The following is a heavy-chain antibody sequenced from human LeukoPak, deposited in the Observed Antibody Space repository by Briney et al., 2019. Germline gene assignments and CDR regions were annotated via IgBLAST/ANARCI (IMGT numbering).Heavy chain of an antibody. V-gene: IGHV1-2*02. D-gene: IGHD2-21*01. CDR3: ARLGAYCGGDCYADY. CDR2: TNPNSGGT. J-gene: IGHJ4*02. Sequence: ASVKVSCKASGYTFTGYYMHWVRQAPGQGLEWMAWTNPNSGGTNYAQKLQGRVTMTRDTSISTAYMELSRLRSDDTAVYYCARLGAYCGGDCYADYWGQGTLVTVSS. CDR1: GYTFTGYY.